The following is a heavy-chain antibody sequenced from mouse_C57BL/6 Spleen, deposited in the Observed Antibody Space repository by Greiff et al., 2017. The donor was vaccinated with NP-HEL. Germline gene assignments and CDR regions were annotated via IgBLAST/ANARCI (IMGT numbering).Heavy chain of an antibody. CDR1: GYTFTSYW. V-gene: IGHV1-52*01. J-gene: IGHJ2*01. D-gene: IGHD2-1*01. CDR3: ARGAIYYGNYEYYFDY. Sequence: QVQLQQPGAELVRPGSSVKLSCKASGYTFTSYWMHWVKQRPIQGLEWIGNIDPSDSETHYNQKFKDKATLTVDKSSSTAYMQLSSLTSEDSAVYYCARGAIYYGNYEYYFDYWGQGTTLTVSS. CDR2: IDPSDSET.